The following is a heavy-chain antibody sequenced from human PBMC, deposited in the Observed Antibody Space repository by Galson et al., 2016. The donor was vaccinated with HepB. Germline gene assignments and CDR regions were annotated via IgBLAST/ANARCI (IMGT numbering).Heavy chain of an antibody. D-gene: IGHD6-19*01. CDR3: TTEGGFGSGWRSKYYFDY. Sequence: SVKVSCKVSGDTLTELSIHWVRQAPGKGLEWMGGFDPESGGTVYTQKLQGRVTMTEDTSTDTAYLELRSLISEDTAFYYCTTEGGFGSGWRSKYYFDYWGQVTLVTVSS. V-gene: IGHV1-24*01. J-gene: IGHJ4*02. CDR1: GDTLTELS. CDR2: FDPESGGT.